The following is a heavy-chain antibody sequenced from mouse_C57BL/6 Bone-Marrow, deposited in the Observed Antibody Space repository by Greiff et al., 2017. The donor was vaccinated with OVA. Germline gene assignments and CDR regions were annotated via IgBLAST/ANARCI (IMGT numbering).Heavy chain of an antibody. CDR3: AREGWLLGY. Sequence: EVQGVESGAELVKPGASVKLSCTASGFNIKDYYMHWVKQRPEQGLEWIGRIDPEDGETKYAPPFQGKATITADTSSNTSYLQLSSLTSEDTAVYYCAREGWLLGYWGQGTTLTVSS. V-gene: IGHV14-2*01. CDR1: GFNIKDYY. J-gene: IGHJ2*01. D-gene: IGHD2-3*01. CDR2: IDPEDGET.